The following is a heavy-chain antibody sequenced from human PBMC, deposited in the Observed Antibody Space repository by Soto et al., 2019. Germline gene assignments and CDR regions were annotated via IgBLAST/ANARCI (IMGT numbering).Heavy chain of an antibody. D-gene: IGHD2-2*01. CDR3: AHFSVGGPARSGAFDI. J-gene: IGHJ3*02. Sequence: QVQLVQSGAEVKKPGPSVKVSCKASGGTFSNYAINWVRQAPGQGLEWMGGIIPMFGTANYAQNYQARVTITADESTSTAHMELSSLRSEDTAVYFCAHFSVGGPARSGAFDIWGQGTMVTVSS. CDR1: GGTFSNYA. CDR2: IIPMFGTA. V-gene: IGHV1-69*01.